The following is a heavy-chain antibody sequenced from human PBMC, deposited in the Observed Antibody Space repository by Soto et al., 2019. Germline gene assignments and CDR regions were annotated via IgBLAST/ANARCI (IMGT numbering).Heavy chain of an antibody. CDR2: VYYTGTT. CDR1: GGSINNYY. J-gene: IGHJ5*02. CDR3: ARLGGYYHSLDT. Sequence: SETLSLTCTVSGGSINNYYWAWIRQPPGMGLEWIGYVYYTGTTSYNPSLKSRVTISIDGSKNQISLKLSSVTAGDTAFYYCARLGGYYHSLDTWGQGTLVTVS. V-gene: IGHV4-59*08. D-gene: IGHD3-22*01.